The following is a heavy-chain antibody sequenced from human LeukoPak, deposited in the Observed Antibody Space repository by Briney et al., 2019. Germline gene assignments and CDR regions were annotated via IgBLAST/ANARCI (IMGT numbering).Heavy chain of an antibody. D-gene: IGHD6-19*01. J-gene: IGHJ3*02. Sequence: MASETLSLTCAVYGGSFSGYYWSWIRQPPGKGLEWIGEINHSGSTNYNPSLKSRVTMSVDTSKNQFSLKLSPVTAADTAVYYCARGSLPWGEQWLVNDAFDIWGQGTMVTVSS. V-gene: IGHV4-34*01. CDR3: ARGSLPWGEQWLVNDAFDI. CDR1: GGSFSGYY. CDR2: INHSGST.